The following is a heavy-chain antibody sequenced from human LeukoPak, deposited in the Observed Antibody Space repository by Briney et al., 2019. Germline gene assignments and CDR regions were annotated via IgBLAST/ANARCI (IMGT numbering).Heavy chain of an antibody. Sequence: SETLSLTCTVSGGSISNYYWSWIRQPPGKGLEWIGYIYYSGSTNYNPSLKSRVAISVDTSKNQFSLKLSSVTAADTAVYYCARVDYGSGSYRFDPWGQGTLVTVSS. D-gene: IGHD3-10*01. J-gene: IGHJ5*02. CDR3: ARVDYGSGSYRFDP. CDR2: IYYSGST. V-gene: IGHV4-59*01. CDR1: GGSISNYY.